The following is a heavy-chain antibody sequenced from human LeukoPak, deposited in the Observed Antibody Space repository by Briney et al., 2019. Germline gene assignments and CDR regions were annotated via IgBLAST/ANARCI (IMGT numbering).Heavy chain of an antibody. V-gene: IGHV4-39*01. Sequence: VKPSETLSLTCTVSGGSISSSSYYWGWIRQPPGKGLEWIGSIYYSGSTYYNPSLKSRVTISVDTSKNQFSLKLSSVTAADTAVYYCARLDAYYYYGMDVWGQGTTVTVSS. CDR2: IYYSGST. CDR1: GGSISSSSYY. J-gene: IGHJ6*02. CDR3: ARLDAYYYYGMDV.